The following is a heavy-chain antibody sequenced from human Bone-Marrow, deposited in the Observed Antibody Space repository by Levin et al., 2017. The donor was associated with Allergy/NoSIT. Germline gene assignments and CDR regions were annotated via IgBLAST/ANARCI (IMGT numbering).Heavy chain of an antibody. D-gene: IGHD6-19*01. CDR3: ARFDSGVVAGP. Sequence: GESLKISCAASGFTFSDYYMSWIRQAPGKGLEWVSYISSSGSTIYYADSVKGRFTISRDNAKNSLYLQMNSLRAEDTAVYYCARFDSGVVAGPWGQGTLVTVSS. V-gene: IGHV3-11*01. CDR2: ISSSGSTI. CDR1: GFTFSDYY. J-gene: IGHJ5*02.